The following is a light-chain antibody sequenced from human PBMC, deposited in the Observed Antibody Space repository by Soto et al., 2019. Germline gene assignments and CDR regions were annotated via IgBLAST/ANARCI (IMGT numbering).Light chain of an antibody. CDR2: DAS. Sequence: DMQMTQSPPSLSASVGDRVTITCQASQDIGNSLNWFQHKPGKAPNLVIYDASNLEIGVPSRFSVTGSGTDFTFTISSLRPEDIATYYCQKSDHLPLLGPGTKV. J-gene: IGKJ3*01. V-gene: IGKV1-33*01. CDR3: QKSDHLPL. CDR1: QDIGNS.